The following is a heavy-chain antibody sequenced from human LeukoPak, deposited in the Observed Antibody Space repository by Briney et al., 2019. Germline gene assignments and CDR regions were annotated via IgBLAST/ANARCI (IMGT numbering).Heavy chain of an antibody. J-gene: IGHJ4*02. CDR3: AKDNNCAFDY. CDR2: IRPDGSNK. Sequence: GGSLSLSCAASAFTVRSFGMHCVRQAPGKGLEWVAFIRPDGSNKYCADSVKGRFTISRDHSKNTLFVLMSSLRAEDRAVYYCAKDNNCAFDYWGQGTLVTVSS. V-gene: IGHV3-30*02. CDR1: AFTVRSFG. D-gene: IGHD1-20*01.